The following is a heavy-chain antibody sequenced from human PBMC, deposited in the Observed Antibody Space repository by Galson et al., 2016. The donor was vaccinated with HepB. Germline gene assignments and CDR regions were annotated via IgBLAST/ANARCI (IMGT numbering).Heavy chain of an antibody. Sequence: SLRLSCAASGFAFSTYALHWVRQAPGKGLEWVALTSYDGDNKKYADSVRGRFTISRDNSKNTLYLQMNSLRAEDTAVYYCGRDQSYCSGGTCYSGGPVDSWGQGTLVSVSS. CDR3: GRDQSYCSGGTCYSGGPVDS. J-gene: IGHJ4*02. CDR1: GFAFSTYA. V-gene: IGHV3-30-3*01. CDR2: TSYDGDNK. D-gene: IGHD2-15*01.